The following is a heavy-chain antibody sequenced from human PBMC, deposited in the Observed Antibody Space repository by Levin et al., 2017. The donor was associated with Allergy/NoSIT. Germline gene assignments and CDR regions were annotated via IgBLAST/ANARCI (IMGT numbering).Heavy chain of an antibody. CDR1: GFTFSNYN. Sequence: GESLKISCAASGFTFSNYNMNWVRQAPGKGLEWVSSISTSSNYIYYADSVKGRFTISRDNAKNSLYLQMYNLRAEDTAVYYCATKGIAGDRPSYFFDAWGQGTLVTVSS. V-gene: IGHV3-21*01. CDR3: ATKGIAGDRPSYFFDA. J-gene: IGHJ4*02. D-gene: IGHD6-13*01. CDR2: ISTSSNYI.